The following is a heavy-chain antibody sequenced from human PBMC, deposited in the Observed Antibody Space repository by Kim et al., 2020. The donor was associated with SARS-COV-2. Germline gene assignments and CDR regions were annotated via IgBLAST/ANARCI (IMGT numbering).Heavy chain of an antibody. CDR3: ARESQGGHSSSDFDY. D-gene: IGHD6-25*01. V-gene: IGHV1-69*04. J-gene: IGHJ4*02. Sequence: QKFQGRVTMTTDKSTSTAYMELSSLRSEDTAVYYCARESQGGHSSSDFDYWGQGTLVTVSS.